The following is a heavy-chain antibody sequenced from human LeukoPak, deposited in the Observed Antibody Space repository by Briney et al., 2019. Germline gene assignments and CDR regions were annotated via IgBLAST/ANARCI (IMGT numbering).Heavy chain of an antibody. J-gene: IGHJ4*02. V-gene: IGHV3-23*01. CDR2: ISAGGGGT. D-gene: IGHD3-22*01. CDR3: AKGSYYDA. Sequence: GGSLRLSCAASGFTFSSCAMSWVRQAPGKGLEWVSTISAGGGGTHYADSVKGHFSISRDNSKNTLYLQMNSLRAEDTAVYYCAKGSYYDAWGQGTLVTVSS. CDR1: GFTFSSCA.